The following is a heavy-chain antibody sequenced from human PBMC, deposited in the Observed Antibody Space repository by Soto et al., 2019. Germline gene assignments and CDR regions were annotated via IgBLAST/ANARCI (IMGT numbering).Heavy chain of an antibody. V-gene: IGHV5-51*01. Sequence: GESLKISCKGSGYSFTSYWIGWVRQMPGKGLEWMGIIYPGDSDTRYSPSFQGQVTISADKSISTAYLQWSSLKASDTAMYSCALLGGVVPAAILVTWFDTWGQGTLGTASA. CDR3: ALLGGVVPAAILVTWFDT. CDR1: GYSFTSYW. J-gene: IGHJ5*02. CDR2: IYPGDSDT. D-gene: IGHD2-2*02.